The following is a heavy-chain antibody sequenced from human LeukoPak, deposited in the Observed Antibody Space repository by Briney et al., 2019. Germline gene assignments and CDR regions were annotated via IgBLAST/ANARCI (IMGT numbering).Heavy chain of an antibody. CDR1: GFTFSTYA. D-gene: IGHD6-19*01. Sequence: GGSLRLSCAASGFTFSTYAMHWVRQAPGKGLERVAVISYDGSNKYYADSVKGGFTISRDNSKNTLYLQMHSLRAEDTAVYFCAKDRLNAGWNEFDYWGQGTLVTVSS. CDR3: AKDRLNAGWNEFDY. J-gene: IGHJ4*02. V-gene: IGHV3-30*18. CDR2: ISYDGSNK.